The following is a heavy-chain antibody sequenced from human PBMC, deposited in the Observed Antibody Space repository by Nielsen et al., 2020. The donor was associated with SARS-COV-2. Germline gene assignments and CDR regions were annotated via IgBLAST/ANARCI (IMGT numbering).Heavy chain of an antibody. J-gene: IGHJ5*02. CDR1: GFTFSDYY. D-gene: IGHD1-7*01. CDR3: ARDSGLGLPNNWFDP. V-gene: IGHV3-11*01. Sequence: GGSLRLSCAASGFTFSDYYMSWIRQAPGKGLEWVSYISSSGSTIYYADSVKGRFTISRDNAKNSLYLQMNSLRAEDTAVYYCARDSGLGLPNNWFDPWGQGTLVTVSS. CDR2: ISSSGSTI.